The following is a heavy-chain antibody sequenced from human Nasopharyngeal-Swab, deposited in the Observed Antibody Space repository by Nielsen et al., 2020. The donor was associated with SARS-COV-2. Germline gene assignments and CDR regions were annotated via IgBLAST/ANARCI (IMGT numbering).Heavy chain of an antibody. Sequence: GESLKTSCAASGFTFSSYAMSWVRQAPGKGLEWVSVIYSGGSSTYYADSVKGRFTSSRDNSKSTLYLQMNRLRAEDTAVYYCAKDGQWHFDYWGQGTLVTVSS. CDR2: IYSGGSST. D-gene: IGHD6-19*01. V-gene: IGHV3-23*03. J-gene: IGHJ4*02. CDR3: AKDGQWHFDY. CDR1: GFTFSSYA.